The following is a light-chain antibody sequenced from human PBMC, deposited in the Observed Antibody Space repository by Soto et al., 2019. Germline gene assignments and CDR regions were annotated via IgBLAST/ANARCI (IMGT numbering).Light chain of an antibody. CDR1: QSVSSSY. CDR3: QHYRTS. CDR2: GAS. V-gene: IGKV3-20*01. J-gene: IGKJ4*01. Sequence: EIVLTQSPGTLSLSPGERATLSCRASQSVSSSYLAWYQQKPGQPPRLLIYGASSRATGIPDRFSGSGSGXXXXXXXTXLEPEDFAVYYCQHYRTSFGGGTKVEIK.